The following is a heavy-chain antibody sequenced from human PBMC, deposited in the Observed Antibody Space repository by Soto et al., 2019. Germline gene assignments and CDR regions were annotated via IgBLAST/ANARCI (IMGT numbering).Heavy chain of an antibody. D-gene: IGHD6-13*01. CDR3: AKDHEQQLVHYFDY. J-gene: IGHJ4*02. Sequence: SLRLSCAASGFTFSSYGMHWVRQAPGKGLEWVAVISYDGSNKYYADSVKGRFTISRDNSKNTLYLQMNSLRAEDTAVYYCAKDHEQQLVHYFDYWGQGTLVTVSS. CDR2: ISYDGSNK. V-gene: IGHV3-30*18. CDR1: GFTFSSYG.